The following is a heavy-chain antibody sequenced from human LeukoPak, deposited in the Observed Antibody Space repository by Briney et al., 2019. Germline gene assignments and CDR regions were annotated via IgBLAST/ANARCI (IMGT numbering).Heavy chain of an antibody. J-gene: IGHJ3*02. D-gene: IGHD3-22*01. V-gene: IGHV4-38-2*02. Sequence: PSETLSLTCTVSGYSISSGYYWGWIRQPPGKGLEWIGSIYHSGSTYYNPSLKSRVTISVDTSKNQFSLKLSSVTAADTAVYYCASFPAGSSGYAFDIWGQGTMVTVSS. CDR1: GYSISSGYY. CDR3: ASFPAGSSGYAFDI. CDR2: IYHSGST.